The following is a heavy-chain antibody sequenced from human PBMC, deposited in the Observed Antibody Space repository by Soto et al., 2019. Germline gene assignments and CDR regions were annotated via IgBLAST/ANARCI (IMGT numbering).Heavy chain of an antibody. Sequence: PGGSLRLSCAASGFTFSSYDMHWVRQATGKGLEWVSAIGTAGDTYYPGSVKGRFTISRENAKNSLYLQMNSLRAGDTAVYYCARGDLTIAARSRSYYYGMDVWGQGTTVTVSS. V-gene: IGHV3-13*01. J-gene: IGHJ6*02. CDR1: GFTFSSYD. CDR2: IGTAGDT. CDR3: ARGDLTIAARSRSYYYGMDV. D-gene: IGHD6-6*01.